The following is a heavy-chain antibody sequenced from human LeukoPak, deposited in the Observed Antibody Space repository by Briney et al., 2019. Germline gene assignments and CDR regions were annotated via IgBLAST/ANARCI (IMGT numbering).Heavy chain of an antibody. CDR2: IWYDGSNK. J-gene: IGHJ4*02. V-gene: IGHV3-33*01. CDR3: AREVRYFDWLSALDY. CDR1: GFTFSSYG. D-gene: IGHD3-9*01. Sequence: GGSLRLSCAASGFTFSSYGMHWVRQAPGKGLEWVAVIWYDGSNKYYADSVKGRFTISRDNSKNTLYLQMNSLRAEDTAVYYCAREVRYFDWLSALDYWGQGTLVTVSS.